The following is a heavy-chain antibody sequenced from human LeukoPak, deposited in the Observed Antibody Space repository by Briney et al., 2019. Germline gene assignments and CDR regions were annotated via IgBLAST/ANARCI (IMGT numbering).Heavy chain of an antibody. D-gene: IGHD1-26*01. V-gene: IGHV3-74*01. J-gene: IGHJ4*02. CDR3: ARVRVGAMTDSDPEDY. CDR1: GFTFSSYW. Sequence: GGSLRLSCAASGFTFSSYWMHWVRQAPGKGLVWVSHINSDGSSTSYADSVKGRFTISRDNAKNTLYLQMNSLRAEDTAVYYCARVRVGAMTDSDPEDYWGQGTLVTVSS. CDR2: INSDGSST.